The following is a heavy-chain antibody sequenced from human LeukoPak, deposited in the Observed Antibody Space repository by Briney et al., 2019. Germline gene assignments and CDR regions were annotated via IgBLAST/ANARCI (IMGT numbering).Heavy chain of an antibody. CDR3: AREFSVVGARLYY. Sequence: ASVKVSCKASGYTFTGYYMHWVRQAPAQGLEWMGWINPNSGGTNYAQKFQGRVTMTRDTSISTAYMELSRLRSDDTAVYYCAREFSVVGARLYYWGQGTLVTVSS. CDR1: GYTFTGYY. V-gene: IGHV1-2*02. CDR2: INPNSGGT. D-gene: IGHD1-26*01. J-gene: IGHJ4*02.